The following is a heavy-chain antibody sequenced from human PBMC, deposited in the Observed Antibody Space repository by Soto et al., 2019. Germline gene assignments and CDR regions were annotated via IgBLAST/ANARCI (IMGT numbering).Heavy chain of an antibody. Sequence: SVKVSCKASGGTFSSYAISWVRQAPGQGLEWMGGIIPIFGTANYAQKFQGRVTITADESTSTAYMELSSLRSEDTAVYYCASPSMVRGVIITDDAFDIWGQGTMVTVSS. V-gene: IGHV1-69*13. CDR1: GGTFSSYA. CDR2: IIPIFGTA. J-gene: IGHJ3*02. D-gene: IGHD3-10*01. CDR3: ASPSMVRGVIITDDAFDI.